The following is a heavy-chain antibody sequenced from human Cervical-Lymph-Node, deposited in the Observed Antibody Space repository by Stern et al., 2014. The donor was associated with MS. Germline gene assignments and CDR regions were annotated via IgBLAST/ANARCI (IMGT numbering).Heavy chain of an antibody. Sequence: QVQLQQSGPRLVQPSETLSLTCTVSGGSISNYYWSWIRQPPGKGLEWIGYIYYIGTTNYNPSLKSRVTISVDTSKNQFSLRLSSVSVADTAVYYCARHGDTSFVYWGQGTLVTISS. CDR1: GGSISNYY. V-gene: IGHV4-59*08. CDR3: ARHGDTSFVY. CDR2: IYYIGTT. J-gene: IGHJ4*02. D-gene: IGHD2-21*02.